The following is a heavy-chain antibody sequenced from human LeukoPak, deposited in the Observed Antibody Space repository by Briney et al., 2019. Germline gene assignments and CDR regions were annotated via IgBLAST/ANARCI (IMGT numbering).Heavy chain of an antibody. V-gene: IGHV4-34*01. CDR1: GGSFSGYY. D-gene: IGHD6-13*01. Sequence: SETLSLTCAVYGGSFSGYYWSWIRQPPGKGLEWIGEINHSGSTNYNPSLKSRVTISVDTSKNQFSLKLSSVTAADTAVYYCARRGYSSSWYPRMYNWFDPWGQGTLVTVS. J-gene: IGHJ5*02. CDR2: INHSGST. CDR3: ARRGYSSSWYPRMYNWFDP.